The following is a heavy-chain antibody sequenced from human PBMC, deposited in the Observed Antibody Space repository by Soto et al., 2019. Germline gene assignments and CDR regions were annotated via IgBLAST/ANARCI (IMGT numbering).Heavy chain of an antibody. V-gene: IGHV1-18*01. CDR2: ISAYNGNT. CDR1: GNTFTSYG. Sequence: VQLVQSGAEVKKPGASGKVSCKASGNTFTSYGISWVRQAPGQGLEWMGWISAYNGNTNYAQKLQGRVTMTTDTSTSTAYMELRSLRSDDTAVYYCARDRGCSSTSCYLSPFDYWGQGTLVTVSS. J-gene: IGHJ4*02. D-gene: IGHD2-2*01. CDR3: ARDRGCSSTSCYLSPFDY.